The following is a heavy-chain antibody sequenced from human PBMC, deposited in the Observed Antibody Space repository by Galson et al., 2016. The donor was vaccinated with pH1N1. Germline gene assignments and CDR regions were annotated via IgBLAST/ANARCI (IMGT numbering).Heavy chain of an antibody. CDR1: GASVAGHH. CDR2: LYFSGSA. J-gene: IGHJ3*02. Sequence: ETLSLTCTVSGASVAGHHWSWIRQPPGKPLEWIGHLYFSGSATYNPALESRVTISVYPSTTYFSLRLSSVTASDTALYYCARLVGAGDDAFDIWGQGTMVTVSS. D-gene: IGHD7-27*01. V-gene: IGHV4-59*02. CDR3: ARLVGAGDDAFDI.